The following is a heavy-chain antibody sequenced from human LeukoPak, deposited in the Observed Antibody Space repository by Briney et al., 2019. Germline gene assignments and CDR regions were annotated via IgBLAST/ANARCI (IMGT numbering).Heavy chain of an antibody. CDR3: AKDPRFSYCSSSTCAYAFHI. D-gene: IGHD2-2*01. J-gene: IGHJ3*02. CDR1: GFIFNSYA. V-gene: IGHV3-23*01. CDR2: ISGNTGNT. Sequence: GGSLRLSCAASGFIFNSYAMSWVRQSPGKGLEGISTISGNTGNTYHADSVKGRFTISRDNSKNTLYLQMNSLRAEDTAVYYCAKDPRFSYCSSSTCAYAFHIWGQGTMVTVSS.